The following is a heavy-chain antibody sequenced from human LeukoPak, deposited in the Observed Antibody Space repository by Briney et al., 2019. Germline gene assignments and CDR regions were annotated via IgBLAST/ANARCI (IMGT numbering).Heavy chain of an antibody. CDR3: ARQKVSDYGGYLRF. CDR1: GYSISSGYY. J-gene: IGHJ4*02. D-gene: IGHD4-17*01. CDR2: IYHSGST. Sequence: SETLSLTCTVSGYSISSGYYWGWIRQPPGKGLEWIGSIYHSGSTYYNPSLKSRVTISVDTSKNQFSLKLSSVTAADTAVYYCARQKVSDYGGYLRFWGQGTLVTVSS. V-gene: IGHV4-38-2*02.